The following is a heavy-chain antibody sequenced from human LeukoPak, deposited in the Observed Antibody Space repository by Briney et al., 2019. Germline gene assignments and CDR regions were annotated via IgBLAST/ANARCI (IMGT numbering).Heavy chain of an antibody. D-gene: IGHD6-13*01. V-gene: IGHV4-34*01. CDR2: INHSGST. CDR3: ARRRIAAANWFDP. Sequence: SETLSLTCAVYGGSFSGYYWSWIRQPPGKGLEWIGEINHSGSTNYNPSLKSRVTISVDTSKNQFSLKLSSVTAADTAVYYCARRRIAAANWFDPWGQGTLVTVSS. CDR1: GGSFSGYY. J-gene: IGHJ5*02.